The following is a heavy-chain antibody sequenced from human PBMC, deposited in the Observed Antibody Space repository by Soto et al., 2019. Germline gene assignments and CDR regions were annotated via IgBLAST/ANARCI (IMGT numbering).Heavy chain of an antibody. D-gene: IGHD6-13*01. CDR2: ISYDGSNK. CDR3: ARDSSSWYFYYYYYGMDV. J-gene: IGHJ6*02. Sequence: PGGSLRLSCAASGFTFSSYAMHWVRQAPGKGLEWVAVISYDGSNKYYADSVKGRFTISRDNSKNTLYLQMNSLRAEDTAVYYCARDSSSWYFYYYYYGMDVWGQGTTVTVSS. CDR1: GFTFSSYA. V-gene: IGHV3-30-3*01.